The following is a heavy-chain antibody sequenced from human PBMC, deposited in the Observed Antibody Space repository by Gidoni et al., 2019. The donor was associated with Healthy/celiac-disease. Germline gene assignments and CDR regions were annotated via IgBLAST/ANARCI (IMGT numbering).Heavy chain of an antibody. CDR3: ARKGYCSSTSCYTGAFDY. CDR2: ISGSGGST. J-gene: IGHJ4*02. V-gene: IGHV3-23*01. CDR1: GFTFSSYA. D-gene: IGHD2-2*02. Sequence: EVQLLESGGGLVQPGESLRLSCAASGFTFSSYAMSWVRQAPGKGLEWVSAISGSGGSTYYADSVKGRFTISRDNSKNTLYLQMNSLRAEDTAVYYCARKGYCSSTSCYTGAFDYWGQGTLVTVSS.